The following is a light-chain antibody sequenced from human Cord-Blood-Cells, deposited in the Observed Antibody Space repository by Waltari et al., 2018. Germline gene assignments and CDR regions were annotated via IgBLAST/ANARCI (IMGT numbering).Light chain of an antibody. CDR1: SRHVGGYNL. CDR3: CSYAGSSTWV. CDR2: EGS. V-gene: IGLV2-23*01. J-gene: IGLJ3*02. Sequence: QSALTQPASVSGSPGHSITIPCTGTSRHVGGYNLVSWYQQHPGKAPKLMIYEGSKRPSGVSNRFSGSKSGNTASLTISGLQAEDEADYYCCSYAGSSTWVFGGGTKLTVL.